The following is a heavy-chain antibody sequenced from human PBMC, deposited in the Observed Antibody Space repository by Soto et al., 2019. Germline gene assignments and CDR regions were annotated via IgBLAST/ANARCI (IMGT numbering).Heavy chain of an antibody. J-gene: IGHJ4*02. D-gene: IGHD3-3*01. CDR3: ARGGHVSYDFWSGYYYYFDY. CDR1: GGSISSYY. V-gene: IGHV4-59*01. CDR2: IYYSGST. Sequence: PSETLSLTCTVSGGSISSYYWSWIRQPPGKGLEWIGYIYYSGSTNYNPSLKSRVTISVDTSKNQFSLKLSSVTAADTAVYYCARGGHVSYDFWSGYYYYFDYWGQGTLVTVSS.